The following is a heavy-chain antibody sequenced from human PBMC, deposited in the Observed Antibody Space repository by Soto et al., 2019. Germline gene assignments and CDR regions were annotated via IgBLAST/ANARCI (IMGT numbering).Heavy chain of an antibody. CDR1: GFTFSSYS. D-gene: IGHD5-12*01. CDR3: ARFAGLSDYFDY. CDR2: ISSSSSYI. Sequence: GSLRLSCAASGFTFSSYSMNWVRQAPGKGLEWVSSISSSSSYIYYADSVKGRFTISRDNAKNSLYLQMNSLRAEDTAVYYCARFAGLSDYFDYWGQGTLVTVSS. J-gene: IGHJ4*02. V-gene: IGHV3-21*01.